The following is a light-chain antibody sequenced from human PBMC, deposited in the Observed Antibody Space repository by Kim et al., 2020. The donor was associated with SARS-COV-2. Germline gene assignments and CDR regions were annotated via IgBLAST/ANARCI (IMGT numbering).Light chain of an antibody. CDR3: QHRNNWPIT. Sequence: PGKRATISCRASQSISSSLAWYQQKSGQAPRLLIYEASNRATGIPTRFSGSGSGTDFTLTISSLEPEDFAVYYCQHRNNWPITFGQGTRLEIK. CDR2: EAS. J-gene: IGKJ5*01. CDR1: QSISSS. V-gene: IGKV3-11*01.